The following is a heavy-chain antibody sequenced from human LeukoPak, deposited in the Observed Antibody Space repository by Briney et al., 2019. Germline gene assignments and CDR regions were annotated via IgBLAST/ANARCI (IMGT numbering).Heavy chain of an antibody. CDR3: AKGATGLRIVGDD. D-gene: IGHD2-15*01. CDR1: GFTFSSYA. CDR2: ITGSGYDA. J-gene: IGHJ4*02. Sequence: GGSLRLSCAASGFTFSSYAMHWVRQAPGKGLEWVSTITGSGYDAYYADSVKGRFSISRDNSKNMLYLHMDSLRAEDTAVYYCAKGATGLRIVGDDWGQGTLVTVSS. V-gene: IGHV3-23*01.